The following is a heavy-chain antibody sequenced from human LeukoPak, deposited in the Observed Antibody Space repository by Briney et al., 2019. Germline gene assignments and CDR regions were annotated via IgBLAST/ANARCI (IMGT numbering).Heavy chain of an antibody. J-gene: IGHJ3*02. V-gene: IGHV3-30*18. CDR2: ISYDGSNK. CDR1: GFTFSSYG. Sequence: PGGSLRLSCAASGFTFSSYGMHWVRQAPGKGLEWVAVISYDGSNKYYADSVRGRFTISRDNSKNTLYLQMNSLRAEDTAVYYCAKDLEVLRYFDWLFRGPAFDIWAKGQWPPSLQ. CDR3: AKDLEVLRYFDWLFRGPAFDI. D-gene: IGHD3-9*01.